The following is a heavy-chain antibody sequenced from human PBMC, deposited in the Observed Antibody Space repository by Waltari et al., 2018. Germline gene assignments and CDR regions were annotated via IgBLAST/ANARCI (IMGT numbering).Heavy chain of an antibody. CDR1: GFTFSSYG. V-gene: IGHV3-33*01. J-gene: IGHJ6*02. CDR3: ARDPPLRDF. CDR2: IWYDGSNK. D-gene: IGHD4-17*01. Sequence: QVQLVESGGGVVQPGRSLRLSCAASGFTFSSYGMHWVRQAPGKGLEWVAVIWYDGSNKYYADSVKGRFTISRDNSKNTLYLQMNSLRAEDTAVYYCARDPPLRDFWGQGTTVTVSS.